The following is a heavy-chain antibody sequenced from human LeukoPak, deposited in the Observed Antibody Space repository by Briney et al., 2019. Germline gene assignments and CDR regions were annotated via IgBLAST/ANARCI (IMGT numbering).Heavy chain of an antibody. D-gene: IGHD1-26*01. J-gene: IGHJ6*03. CDR2: ISSSSSTI. Sequence: GSLRLSCAASGFTFSSYWMSWVRQAPGKGLEWVSYISSSSSTIYYADSVKGRFTISRDNAKNSLYLQMNSLRAEDTAVYYCARATDYYYYYMDVWGKGTTVTVSS. V-gene: IGHV3-48*04. CDR3: ARATDYYYYYMDV. CDR1: GFTFSSYW.